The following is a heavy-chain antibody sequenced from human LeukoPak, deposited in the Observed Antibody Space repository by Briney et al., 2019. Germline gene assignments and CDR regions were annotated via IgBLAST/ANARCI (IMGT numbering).Heavy chain of an antibody. Sequence: SVKVSCKASGGTFSSYAIIWVRQAPGQGLEGMGRIIPILGIANYAQKFQGRVTITADKSTSTAYMELSSLRSEDTAVYYCARGYYYGSGSYHYGMDVWGQGTTVTVSS. D-gene: IGHD3-10*01. V-gene: IGHV1-69*04. CDR1: GGTFSSYA. CDR2: IIPILGIA. CDR3: ARGYYYGSGSYHYGMDV. J-gene: IGHJ6*02.